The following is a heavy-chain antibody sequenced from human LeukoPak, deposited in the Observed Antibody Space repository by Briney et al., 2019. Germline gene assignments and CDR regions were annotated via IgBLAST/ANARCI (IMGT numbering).Heavy chain of an antibody. CDR2: ISGSGGST. D-gene: IGHD1-26*01. Sequence: GGSLRLSCAASGFTFSSYAMSWVRQAPGKGLEWVSAISGSGGSTYYADSVKGRFTISRDNAKNSLYLQMNSLRAEDTAVYYCARDSGSYYYHWGQGTLVTVSS. J-gene: IGHJ5*02. CDR3: ARDSGSYYYH. V-gene: IGHV3-23*01. CDR1: GFTFSSYA.